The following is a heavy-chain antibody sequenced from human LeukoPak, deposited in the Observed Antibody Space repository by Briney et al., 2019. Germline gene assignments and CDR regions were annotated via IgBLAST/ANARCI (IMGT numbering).Heavy chain of an antibody. CDR1: GFTFSSYG. D-gene: IGHD1-26*01. CDR3: VTGRGTYPRSYFDY. J-gene: IGHJ4*02. CDR2: IWYDGSNK. V-gene: IGHV3-33*01. Sequence: PGGSLRLSCAASGFTFSSYGMHWVRQAPGKGLEWVALIWYDGSNKYYTDSVKGRFTISRDDSKNTLYLQMNSLRAEDTAVYYCVTGRGTYPRSYFDYWGQGTLVTVSS.